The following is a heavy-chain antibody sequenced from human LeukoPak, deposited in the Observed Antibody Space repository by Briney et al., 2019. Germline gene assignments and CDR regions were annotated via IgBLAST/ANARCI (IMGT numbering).Heavy chain of an antibody. V-gene: IGHV3-30-3*01. D-gene: IGHD3-22*01. J-gene: IGHJ4*02. Sequence: GGSLRLSCAASGFTFSSYAMHWVRQAPGKGLEWVAVISYDGSNKYYADSVKGRFTISRDNSKNTLYVQMNSLRAEDTAVYYCARDQYYYDSSDVDYWGQGTLVTVSS. CDR1: GFTFSSYA. CDR3: ARDQYYYDSSDVDY. CDR2: ISYDGSNK.